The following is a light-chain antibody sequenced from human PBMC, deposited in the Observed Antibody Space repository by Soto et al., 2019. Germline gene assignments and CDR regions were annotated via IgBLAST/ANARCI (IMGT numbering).Light chain of an antibody. Sequence: DIQMTQSPSSVSASVEDRVVISCRASQGIAGRLAWYQQTPGQAPNLLIYDASSLQTGVPSRFSGAGSGTDFTLTISDLQPEDFGTYYCQQGNTLSITFGQGTRLEI. V-gene: IGKV1-12*01. CDR1: QGIAGR. CDR2: DAS. J-gene: IGKJ5*01. CDR3: QQGNTLSIT.